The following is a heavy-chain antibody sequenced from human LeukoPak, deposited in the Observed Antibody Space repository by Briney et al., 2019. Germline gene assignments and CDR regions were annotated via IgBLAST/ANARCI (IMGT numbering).Heavy chain of an antibody. CDR3: AKDQGYYYYGMDV. Sequence: GRSLRLSCAASGFTFSSYGMHWVRQAPCKGLEWVAVISYDGSNKYYADSVKGRFTISRDNSKNTLYLQMNSLRAEDTAVYYCAKDQGYYYYGMDVWGQGTTVTVSS. V-gene: IGHV3-30*18. CDR1: GFTFSSYG. CDR2: ISYDGSNK. J-gene: IGHJ6*02.